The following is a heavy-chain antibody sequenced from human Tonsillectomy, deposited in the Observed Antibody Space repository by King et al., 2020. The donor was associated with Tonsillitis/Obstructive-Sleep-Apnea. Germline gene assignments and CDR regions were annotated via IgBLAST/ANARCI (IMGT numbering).Heavy chain of an antibody. V-gene: IGHV3-23*04. CDR1: GFTFSSYA. D-gene: IGHD6-13*01. Sequence: VQLVESGGGLVQPGGSLRLSCAASGFTFSSYAMSWVRQAPGKGLEWVSAISGSGGSTYYADSVKGRFTISRDNSKNTLYLQMNSLRAAATAVYYCAKDWGAAAGTYYYYMDVWGKGTTVTVSS. J-gene: IGHJ6*03. CDR3: AKDWGAAAGTYYYYMDV. CDR2: ISGSGGST.